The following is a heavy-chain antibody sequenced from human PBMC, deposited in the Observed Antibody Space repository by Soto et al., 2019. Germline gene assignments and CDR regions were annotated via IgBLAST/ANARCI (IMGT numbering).Heavy chain of an antibody. J-gene: IGHJ5*02. Sequence: HPVGSLRLSCAASGFTFSSYAMSWVRQAPGKGLEWVSAISGSGGSTYYADSVKGRFTISRDNSKNTLYLQMNSLRAEDTAVYYCAKVGADILTGSRGWFDPWGQGTLVTVSS. D-gene: IGHD3-9*01. CDR1: GFTFSSYA. V-gene: IGHV3-23*01. CDR3: AKVGADILTGSRGWFDP. CDR2: ISGSGGST.